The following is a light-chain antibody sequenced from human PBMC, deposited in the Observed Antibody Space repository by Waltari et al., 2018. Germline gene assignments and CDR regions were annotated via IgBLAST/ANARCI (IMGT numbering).Light chain of an antibody. CDR3: SSYAGSNNVV. CDR2: EVF. CDR1: SSDVGGYNY. V-gene: IGLV2-8*01. J-gene: IGLJ2*01. Sequence: QSALTQPPSASGSPGQSVTISCTGTSSDVGGYNYVPWYQQYPGKAPKLMIYEVFKRPSGVPDRFSASKSGNTASLTVSGLQAEDEADYYCSSYAGSNNVVFGGGTKLTVL.